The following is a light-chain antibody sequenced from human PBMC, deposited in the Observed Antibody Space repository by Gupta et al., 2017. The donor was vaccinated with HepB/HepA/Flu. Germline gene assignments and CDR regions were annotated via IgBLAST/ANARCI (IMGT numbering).Light chain of an antibody. Sequence: QSVLTQPPSVSGAPGQRVPISCTGSSSNIGAGYDVHWYQQLPGTAPKLLIYGNSNRSSGVPDRFSGSKSGTSASLAITGLQAEDEADYYCQSYDSSLSGSYVFGTGTKVTVL. J-gene: IGLJ1*01. CDR3: QSYDSSLSGSYV. CDR2: GNS. CDR1: SSNIGAGYD. V-gene: IGLV1-40*01.